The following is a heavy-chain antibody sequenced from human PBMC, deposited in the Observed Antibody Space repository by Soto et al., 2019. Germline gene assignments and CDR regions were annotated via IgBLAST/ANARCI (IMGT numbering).Heavy chain of an antibody. CDR1: GFTFSSYA. Sequence: EVQLLESWGGLEQPGGSRRLSCAASGFTFSSYAMTWVRQAPGKGLECVSVITASGDATAYADSVKGRFTMSRDNSKNTLFLQMNSLRVEDTAVYYCAKETLRWCSGGTCYPFDSWGQGTLVTVSS. V-gene: IGHV3-23*01. CDR2: ITASGDAT. D-gene: IGHD2-15*01. CDR3: AKETLRWCSGGTCYPFDS. J-gene: IGHJ4*02.